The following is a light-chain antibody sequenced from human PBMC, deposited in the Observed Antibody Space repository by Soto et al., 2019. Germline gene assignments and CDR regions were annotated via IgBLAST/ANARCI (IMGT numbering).Light chain of an antibody. CDR3: SSYTSSSTDV. CDR2: EVS. V-gene: IGLV2-14*01. Sequence: QSVLTQPASVSGSPGQSITISCTGTSSDVGGYDYVSWYQHHPGKAPKLTIYEVSNRPSGVSNRFSGSKSGNTAPLTISGLQAEDEAEYYCSSYTSSSTDVFGTGTKVTVL. CDR1: SSDVGGYDY. J-gene: IGLJ1*01.